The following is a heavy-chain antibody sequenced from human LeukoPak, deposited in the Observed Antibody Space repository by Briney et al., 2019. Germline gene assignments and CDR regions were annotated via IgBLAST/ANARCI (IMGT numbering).Heavy chain of an antibody. D-gene: IGHD6-19*01. J-gene: IGHJ4*02. V-gene: IGHV3-66*04. Sequence: WGSLRLSCAASGFTVSSNYMSWVRQAPGKGLEWVSVIYSGGSTYYADSVKGRFTISRDNSKSTLYLQMNSLRAEDTAVYYCARHNTGYSDSSGGYYFDYWGQGTLVTVSS. CDR1: GFTVSSNY. CDR3: ARHNTGYSDSSGGYYFDY. CDR2: IYSGGST.